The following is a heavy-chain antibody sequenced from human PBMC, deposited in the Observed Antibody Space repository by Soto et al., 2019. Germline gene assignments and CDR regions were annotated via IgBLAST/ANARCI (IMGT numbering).Heavy chain of an antibody. CDR3: ARAAVVGATTASYFDY. J-gene: IGHJ4*02. Sequence: SVKVSCKASGGTFSSYAISWVRQAPGQGLEWMGGIIPIFGTANYAQKFQGRVTITADESTSTAYMELSSLRSEDTAVYYCARAAVVGATTASYFDYWGQGTLVTVSS. V-gene: IGHV1-69*13. D-gene: IGHD1-26*01. CDR2: IIPIFGTA. CDR1: GGTFSSYA.